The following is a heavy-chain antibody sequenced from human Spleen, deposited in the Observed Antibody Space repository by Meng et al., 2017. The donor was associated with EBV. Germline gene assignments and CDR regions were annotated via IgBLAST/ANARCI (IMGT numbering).Heavy chain of an antibody. V-gene: IGHV3-74*01. CDR3: SRDLAGSDDY. CDR2: INENGAIT. D-gene: IGHD1-14*01. Sequence: QVVGSGGGLFQPGVSSRRSCSASGFTVSSYWMHWVRQAPGKGLVWVSRINENGAITNYADSVRGRFTISRDNAKNTLYLQMNSLRSDDTAVYYCSRDLAGSDDYWGQGTLVTVSS. CDR1: GFTVSSYW. J-gene: IGHJ4*02.